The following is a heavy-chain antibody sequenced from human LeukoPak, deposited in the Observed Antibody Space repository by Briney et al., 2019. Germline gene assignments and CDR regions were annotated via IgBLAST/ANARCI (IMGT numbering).Heavy chain of an antibody. CDR1: GVTFSDYA. D-gene: IGHD3-3*01. Sequence: GGSLRLSYVASGVTFSDYAMNWVRQAPGKGLEWVSAITASGYSTYYADSVKGRFTISRDNSRNTLYLQMNSLRADDTAVYYCAKGPGSDFWSGSYPFDYWGQGTLVTVSS. J-gene: IGHJ4*02. CDR2: ITASGYST. CDR3: AKGPGSDFWSGSYPFDY. V-gene: IGHV3-23*01.